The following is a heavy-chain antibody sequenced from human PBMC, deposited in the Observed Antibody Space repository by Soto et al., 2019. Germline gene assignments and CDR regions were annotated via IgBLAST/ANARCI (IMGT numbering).Heavy chain of an antibody. CDR3: ARFSYSSSSNWFDP. CDR1: GYTFTDYY. Sequence: ASVKVSCKGSGYTFTDYYIHWVRQAPGQGLEWMGWINPNSGGTNYAQKFQGRVTMTRGTSASTAYMELSSLRSEDTAVYYCARFSYSSSSNWFDPWGQGTLVTVSS. V-gene: IGHV1-2*02. D-gene: IGHD6-6*01. J-gene: IGHJ5*02. CDR2: INPNSGGT.